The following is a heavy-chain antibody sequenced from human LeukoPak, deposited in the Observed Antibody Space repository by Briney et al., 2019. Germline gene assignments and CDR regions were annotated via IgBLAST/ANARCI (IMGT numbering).Heavy chain of an antibody. J-gene: IGHJ4*02. V-gene: IGHV3-30*03. CDR2: ISNDGSRK. Sequence: GGSLRLSCAPSGFTFSRHGMHWVRQAPGKGLEWVAIISNDGSRKYYAHSVEGRFTISRDNSKNTLYLQMDSLRAEDTAVYYCARAPRYSSGWYKNYFDYWGQGTLVTVSS. CDR3: ARAPRYSSGWYKNYFDY. D-gene: IGHD6-19*01. CDR1: GFTFSRHG.